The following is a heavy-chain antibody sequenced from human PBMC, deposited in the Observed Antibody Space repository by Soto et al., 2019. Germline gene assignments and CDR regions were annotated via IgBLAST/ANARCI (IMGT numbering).Heavy chain of an antibody. J-gene: IGHJ6*02. D-gene: IGHD3-16*01. CDR1: GFTVSSNY. Sequence: GGSLRLSCAASGFTVSSNYMSWVRQAPGKGLEWVSVIYSGGSTYYADSVKGRFTISRDNSKNTLYLQMNSLRAEDTAVYYCARVFGYYCGIDVWGQGTTVTVSS. CDR3: ARVFGYYCGIDV. CDR2: IYSGGST. V-gene: IGHV3-53*01.